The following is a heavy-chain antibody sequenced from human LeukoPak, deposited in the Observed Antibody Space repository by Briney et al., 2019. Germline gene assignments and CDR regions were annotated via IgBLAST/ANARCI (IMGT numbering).Heavy chain of an antibody. Sequence: GGSLRLSCAASGFTFSSYSMNWVRQAPGKGLEWVSSIRSSSSYIYYADSVKGRFTISRDNAKNSLYLQMNSLRAEDTAVYYCARDGGYRYCSGGSCYYFDYWGQGTLVTVSS. J-gene: IGHJ4*02. CDR3: ARDGGYRYCSGGSCYYFDY. CDR2: IRSSSSYI. D-gene: IGHD2-15*01. CDR1: GFTFSSYS. V-gene: IGHV3-21*01.